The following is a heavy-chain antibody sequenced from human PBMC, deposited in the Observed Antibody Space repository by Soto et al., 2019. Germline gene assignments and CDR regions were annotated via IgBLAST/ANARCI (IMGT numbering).Heavy chain of an antibody. Sequence: SQTLSLTCAISGDSVSSNSAALNWIMQSPSRGLEWLGRTYYRSKWYNDYAVSVKSRITINPDTSKNQFSLQLNSVTPEDTAVYYCARTLRYFGWLLSYYYSGMDVWGQGTTVTVSS. CDR2: TYYRSKWYN. D-gene: IGHD3-9*01. CDR1: GDSVSSNSAA. J-gene: IGHJ6*02. CDR3: ARTLRYFGWLLSYYYSGMDV. V-gene: IGHV6-1*01.